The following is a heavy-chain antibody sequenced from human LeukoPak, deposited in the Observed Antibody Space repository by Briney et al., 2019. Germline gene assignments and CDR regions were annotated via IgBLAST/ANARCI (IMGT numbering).Heavy chain of an antibody. Sequence: SETLSLTCTVSGGSISSYYWSWIRQPPGKGLEWIGYIYISGSTNYNPSLKSRVTISVDTSKNQFSLKLSSVTAADTAVYYCARIPTTRGYYYYYYMDVWGKGTTVTVSS. D-gene: IGHD1/OR15-1a*01. CDR2: IYISGST. CDR3: ARIPTTRGYYYYYYMDV. CDR1: GGSISSYY. J-gene: IGHJ6*03. V-gene: IGHV4-4*09.